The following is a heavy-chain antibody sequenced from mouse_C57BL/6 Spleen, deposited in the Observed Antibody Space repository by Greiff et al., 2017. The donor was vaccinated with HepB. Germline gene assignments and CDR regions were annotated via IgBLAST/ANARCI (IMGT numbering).Heavy chain of an antibody. CDR3: AGITTVVATNFDY. Sequence: VQLQQSGAELARPGASVKMSCKASGYTFTSYTMHWVKQSPGQGLEWIGYIYPSSGYTKYNQKFKDKATLTADKSSSTAYMQLSSLTSEDSAVYYCAGITTVVATNFDYWGQGTTLTVSS. D-gene: IGHD1-1*01. V-gene: IGHV1-4*01. J-gene: IGHJ2*01. CDR2: IYPSSGYT. CDR1: GYTFTSYT.